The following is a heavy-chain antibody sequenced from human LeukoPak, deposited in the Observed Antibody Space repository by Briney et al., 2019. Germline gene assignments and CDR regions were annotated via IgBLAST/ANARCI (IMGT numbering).Heavy chain of an antibody. CDR2: IIPIFGTA. J-gene: IGHJ1*01. Sequence: GASVKVSCKASGGTFNSYAISWVRQAPGQGLEWMGRIIPIFGTANYAQKFQGRVTITADESTSTAYMELSSLRSEDTAVYYCARVLQLPNEYFQHWGQGTLVTVSS. D-gene: IGHD2-2*01. CDR3: ARVLQLPNEYFQH. CDR1: GGTFNSYA. V-gene: IGHV1-69*13.